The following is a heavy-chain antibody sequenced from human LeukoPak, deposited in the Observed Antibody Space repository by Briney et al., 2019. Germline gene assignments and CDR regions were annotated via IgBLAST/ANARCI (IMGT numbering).Heavy chain of an antibody. J-gene: IGHJ4*02. Sequence: SETLSLTCAVYGGSFSGYYWSWIRQPPGKGLEWIGEINHSGSTNYNPSLKSRVAISVDTSKNQFSLKLSSVTAADTAVHYCATRGLGVVTDYFDYWGQGTLVTVSS. CDR1: GGSFSGYY. V-gene: IGHV4-34*01. CDR3: ATRGLGVVTDYFDY. D-gene: IGHD3-3*01. CDR2: INHSGST.